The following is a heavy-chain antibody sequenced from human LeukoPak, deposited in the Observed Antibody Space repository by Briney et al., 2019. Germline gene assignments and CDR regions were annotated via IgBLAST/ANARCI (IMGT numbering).Heavy chain of an antibody. Sequence: SRTLSLTCAISGDSLSSNSAAWSWIRQSPSRGLELLGRTYYRAKWYNHYAVSVKSRITINPDTSKNQFSLQLNSVTPEDTAVYYCARVFYDSSVNPDGASVDLWGQGTLVTVSS. D-gene: IGHD3-22*01. CDR3: ARVFYDSSVNPDGASVDL. V-gene: IGHV6-1*01. CDR2: TYYRAKWYN. J-gene: IGHJ3*01. CDR1: GDSLSSNSAA.